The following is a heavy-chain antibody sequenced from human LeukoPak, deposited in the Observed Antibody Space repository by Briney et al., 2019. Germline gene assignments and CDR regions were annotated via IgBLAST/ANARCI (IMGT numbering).Heavy chain of an antibody. CDR3: ARGQSYYYIDL. V-gene: IGHV1-18*01. Sequence: ASVKVSCKASGYTFTNYGINWVRQAPGQGLEWMGWISPYNGKMNYAQKFQGRVTMTTDTSTTTAYMEVRSLRSDDTAVYYCARGQSYYYIDLWGRGTLVTVSS. CDR1: GYTFTNYG. CDR2: ISPYNGKM. D-gene: IGHD2/OR15-2a*01. J-gene: IGHJ2*01.